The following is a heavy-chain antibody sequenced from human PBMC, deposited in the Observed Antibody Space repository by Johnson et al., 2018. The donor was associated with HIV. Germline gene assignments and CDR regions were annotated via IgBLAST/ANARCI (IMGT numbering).Heavy chain of an antibody. CDR3: AKSDVVVIPEGAFDI. Sequence: QVQLVESGGGVVQPGRSLRLSCAASGFTFSSCGMHWVRTAPGQGLAWVAVIWCDGSNKYYVDSVKGRFTISRDNSKNTPYLQMNSLRAEDTAVYYCAKSDVVVIPEGAFDIWGQGTMVTVSS. CDR1: GFTFSSCG. V-gene: IGHV3-33*06. CDR2: IWCDGSNK. J-gene: IGHJ3*02. D-gene: IGHD2-21*01.